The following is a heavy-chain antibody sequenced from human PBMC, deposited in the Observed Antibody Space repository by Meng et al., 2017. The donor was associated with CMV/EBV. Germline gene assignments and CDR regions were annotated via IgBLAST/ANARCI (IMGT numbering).Heavy chain of an antibody. D-gene: IGHD1-1*01. V-gene: IGHV1-69*05. CDR3: ARVDRYNWNDVGAFDI. J-gene: IGHJ3*02. Sequence: SVKVSCKASGGTFSSYAISWVRQAPGQGLEWMGGIIPIFGIANYAQKFQGRVTITTDESTSTAYMELSSLRSEDTAVYYCARVDRYNWNDVGAFDIWGQGTMVTVSS. CDR2: IIPIFGIA. CDR1: GGTFSSYA.